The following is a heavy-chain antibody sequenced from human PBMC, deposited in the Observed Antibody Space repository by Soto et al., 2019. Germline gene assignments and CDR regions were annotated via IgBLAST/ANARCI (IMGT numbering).Heavy chain of an antibody. Sequence: EVQLVESGGGLVKPGGSLRLSCAASGFTFSNAWMNWVRQAPGKGLEWVGRIKSKTDGGTTDYAAPVKGRFTISRDDSKNTLYLKMNSLKTEDTAVYYCTTGGSAVSYYYDSSGLRGGSYYYGMDVWGQGTTVTVSS. V-gene: IGHV3-15*07. CDR1: GFTFSNAW. J-gene: IGHJ6*02. D-gene: IGHD3-22*01. CDR2: IKSKTDGGTT. CDR3: TTGGSAVSYYYDSSGLRGGSYYYGMDV.